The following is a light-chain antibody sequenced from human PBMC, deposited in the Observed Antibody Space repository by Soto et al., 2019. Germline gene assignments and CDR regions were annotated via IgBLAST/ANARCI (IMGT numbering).Light chain of an antibody. Sequence: DIQMTQSPSSLSASVGDRVTITCRASQNIDTYLNWYQQKPGKAPKFLISAASTLYSGVPSRFRGSGSGTEFTLTITSLQPEDYATYYCQQGSTRPWTFGQGTKVDIK. CDR1: QNIDTY. J-gene: IGKJ1*01. CDR3: QQGSTRPWT. V-gene: IGKV1-39*01. CDR2: AAS.